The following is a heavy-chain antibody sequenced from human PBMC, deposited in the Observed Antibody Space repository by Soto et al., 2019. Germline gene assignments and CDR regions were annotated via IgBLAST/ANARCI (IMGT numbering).Heavy chain of an antibody. J-gene: IGHJ6*02. Sequence: QVQLVQSGAEVKKPGSSVKVSCKASGGTFSSYAISWVRQAPGQGLEWMGGIIPIFGTANYEQKFQGRVTITADESTTTGYMELSSLRSEDTAVYYCARDLKRYYDSSGYGYYYYGKDVWGQGTKVTAS. V-gene: IGHV1-69*01. D-gene: IGHD3-22*01. CDR1: GGTFSSYA. CDR2: IIPIFGTA. CDR3: ARDLKRYYDSSGYGYYYYGKDV.